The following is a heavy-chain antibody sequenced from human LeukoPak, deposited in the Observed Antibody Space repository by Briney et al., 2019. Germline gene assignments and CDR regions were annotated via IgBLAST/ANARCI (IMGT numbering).Heavy chain of an antibody. J-gene: IGHJ4*02. CDR3: ARGHSNFDY. D-gene: IGHD4-11*01. CDR2: ISYDGSNK. V-gene: IGHV3-30*03. Sequence: GGSLRLSCAASGFTFSSYSMNWVRQAPGKGLEWVAVISYDGSNKYYADSVKGRFTISRDNSKNTPYLQMNSLRAEDTAVYYCARGHSNFDYWGQGTLVTVSS. CDR1: GFTFSSYS.